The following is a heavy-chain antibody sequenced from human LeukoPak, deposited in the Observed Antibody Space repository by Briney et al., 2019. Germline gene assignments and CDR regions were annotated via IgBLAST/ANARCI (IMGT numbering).Heavy chain of an antibody. V-gene: IGHV5-51*01. CDR1: GYSFTSYW. J-gene: IGHJ5*02. CDR2: IYPGDSDT. D-gene: IGHD6-6*01. CDR3: ARHVSTREYINWFDP. Sequence: GESLQISCKGSGYSFTSYWIGWVRQMPGNGMEWMGIIYPGDSDTRYSPSFQGQVTISADKSISTAYLQWSSLKASDTAMYYCARHVSTREYINWFDPWGQGTLVTVSS.